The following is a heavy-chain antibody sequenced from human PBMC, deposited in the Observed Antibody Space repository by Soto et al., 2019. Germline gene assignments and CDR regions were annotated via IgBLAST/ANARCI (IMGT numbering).Heavy chain of an antibody. CDR1: GGTFSSYA. D-gene: IGHD6-13*01. J-gene: IGHJ6*02. V-gene: IGHV1-69*13. Sequence: ASVKVSCKASGGTFSSYAISWVRQAPGQGLEWMGGIIPIFGTANYAQKFQGRVTITADESTSTAYMELSSLRSEDTAVYYCARVVAAAGCCSYGMDVWGQGTTVTVSS. CDR3: ARVVAAAGCCSYGMDV. CDR2: IIPIFGTA.